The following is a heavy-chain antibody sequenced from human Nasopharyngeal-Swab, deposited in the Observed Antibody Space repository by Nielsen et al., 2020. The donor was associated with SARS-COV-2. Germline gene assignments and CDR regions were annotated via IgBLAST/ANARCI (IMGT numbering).Heavy chain of an antibody. D-gene: IGHD1-26*01. CDR1: GFTFSSYA. J-gene: IGHJ4*02. CDR3: ARDGGSYLDY. V-gene: IGHV3-30-3*01. CDR2: ISYDGSNK. Sequence: GESLKISCAASGFTFSSYAMHWVRQAPGQGLEWVAVISYDGSNKYYADSVKGRFTISRDNSKNTLYLQMNSLRAEDTAVYYCARDGGSYLDYWGQGTLVTVSS.